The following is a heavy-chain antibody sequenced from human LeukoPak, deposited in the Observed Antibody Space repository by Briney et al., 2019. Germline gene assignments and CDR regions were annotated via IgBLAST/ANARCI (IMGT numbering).Heavy chain of an antibody. V-gene: IGHV3-72*01. CDR2: TRNKANGYNT. J-gene: IGHJ4*02. Sequence: GGSLRLSCAASGFTLSDHYMDWVRQAPGKGLEWVGRTRNKANGYNTEYAASVKGRFTISRDDSENSLYLQMNNLQTEDTAVYYCATHGRTGTPFFDYWGQGTLVTVSS. CDR1: GFTLSDHY. D-gene: IGHD1-1*01. CDR3: ATHGRTGTPFFDY.